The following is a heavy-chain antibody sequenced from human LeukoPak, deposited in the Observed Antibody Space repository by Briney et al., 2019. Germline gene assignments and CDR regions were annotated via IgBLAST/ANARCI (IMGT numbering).Heavy chain of an antibody. J-gene: IGHJ4*02. V-gene: IGHV4-59*01. Sequence: SETLSLTCTVPGGSISSYYWSWIRQPPGKGLEWIGYIYYSGSTNYNPSLKSRVTISVDTSRNQFSLKLSSVTAADTAVYYCASGIAAAHYWGQGTLVTVSS. CDR3: ASGIAAAHY. CDR2: IYYSGST. CDR1: GGSISSYY. D-gene: IGHD6-13*01.